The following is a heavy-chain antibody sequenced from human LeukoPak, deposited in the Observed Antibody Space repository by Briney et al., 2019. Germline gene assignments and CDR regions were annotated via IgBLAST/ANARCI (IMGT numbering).Heavy chain of an antibody. Sequence: GASVSVSCTASGYTFTSYYIHWVRQAPGRGLERMGIINPSGGSTSYAQKFQGRVTMTRDTSTSTVYMELSSLRSEDTAVYYCASGSYSSSWYRFDYWGQGTLVTVSS. D-gene: IGHD6-13*01. V-gene: IGHV1-46*01. CDR1: GYTFTSYY. J-gene: IGHJ4*02. CDR2: INPSGGST. CDR3: ASGSYSSSWYRFDY.